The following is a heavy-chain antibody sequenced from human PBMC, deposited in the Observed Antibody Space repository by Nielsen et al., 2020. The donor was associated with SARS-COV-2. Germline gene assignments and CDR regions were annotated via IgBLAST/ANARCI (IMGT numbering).Heavy chain of an antibody. CDR1: GGSVSSNDW. Sequence: SETLSLTCAVSGGSVSSNDWWTWVRQSPWKGLEWIGEVSHSGSTNYSPSLKSRVTLSMDKSKRQFSLRLTSVSAADTAVYFCARGDLVVVPSPILGLGPFFYYFYLDVWGKGTTVTVSS. J-gene: IGHJ6*03. CDR2: VSHSGST. D-gene: IGHD2-2*01. V-gene: IGHV4-4*02. CDR3: ARGDLVVVPSPILGLGPFFYYFYLDV.